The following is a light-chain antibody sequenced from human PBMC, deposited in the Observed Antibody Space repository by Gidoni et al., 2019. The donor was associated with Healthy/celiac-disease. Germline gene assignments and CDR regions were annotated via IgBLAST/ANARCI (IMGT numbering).Light chain of an antibody. J-gene: IGKJ4*01. CDR1: QSVSSSY. V-gene: IGKV3-20*01. Sequence: EIVLTQSPGTLSLSPGDRATLSCRASQSVSSSYLAWYQQKPGQAPRLLIYGASSRATGIPDRFSGSGSGTDFTLTVSRLEPEDFAVYYCQQYGSSPPLTFXGXTKVEIK. CDR2: GAS. CDR3: QQYGSSPPLT.